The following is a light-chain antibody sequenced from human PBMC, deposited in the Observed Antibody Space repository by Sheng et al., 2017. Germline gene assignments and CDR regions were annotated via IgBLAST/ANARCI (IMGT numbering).Light chain of an antibody. CDR3: SSYSDTNDFV. Sequence: QSALTQPRSVSGSPGQSVTISCTGTSSDIGGYNSVSWYQQHPGKAPKLMIYDVSKRPSGVPDRFSGSKSGNTASLTVSGLQAEDEADYYCSSYSDTNDFVFGTGTEVTVL. J-gene: IGLJ1*01. V-gene: IGLV2-11*01. CDR1: SSDIGGYNS. CDR2: DVS.